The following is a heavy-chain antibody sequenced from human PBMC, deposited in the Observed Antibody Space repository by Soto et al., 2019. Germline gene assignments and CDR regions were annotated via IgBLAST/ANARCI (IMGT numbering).Heavy chain of an antibody. J-gene: IGHJ6*02. CDR3: ASGRIVVVGSRAYYGMDV. V-gene: IGHV5-51*01. CDR2: IYPVDSET. Sequence: PGESLKISCKGSVNIFGSSWIAWVRQMPGKGLEWMGIIYPVDSETRYSPSFQGQVTFSADKSINTAYLEWNSLKASDTAIYYCASGRIVVVGSRAYYGMDVWGQGTTVTVSS. D-gene: IGHD6-19*01. CDR1: VNIFGSSW.